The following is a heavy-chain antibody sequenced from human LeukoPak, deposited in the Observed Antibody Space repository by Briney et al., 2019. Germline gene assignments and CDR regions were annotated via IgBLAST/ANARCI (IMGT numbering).Heavy chain of an antibody. CDR3: ARDSTDDSWFDP. Sequence: GGSLRLSCAASGFTFSSYAMHWVRQAPGKGVEWVAVISYDGSNKYYADSVKGRFTISRDNSKNTLYLQMNSLRAEDTAVYYCARDSTDDSWFDPWGQGTLVTVSS. J-gene: IGHJ5*02. D-gene: IGHD2-2*01. V-gene: IGHV3-30-3*01. CDR2: ISYDGSNK. CDR1: GFTFSSYA.